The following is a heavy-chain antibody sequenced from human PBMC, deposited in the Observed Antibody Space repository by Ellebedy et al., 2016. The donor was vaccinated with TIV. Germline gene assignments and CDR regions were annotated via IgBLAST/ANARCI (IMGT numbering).Heavy chain of an antibody. D-gene: IGHD3-16*02. CDR3: AKDPLYVWGSYRLDY. CDR2: IYGVDKT. V-gene: IGHV3-53*01. CDR1: GFTVSSNY. J-gene: IGHJ4*02. Sequence: GGSLRLSCAASGFTVSSNYMSWVRQAPGKGLEWVSLIYGVDKTYYADSVKGRFTISRDNSKNTLYLQMNSLRAEDTAVYYCAKDPLYVWGSYRLDYWGQGTLVTVSS.